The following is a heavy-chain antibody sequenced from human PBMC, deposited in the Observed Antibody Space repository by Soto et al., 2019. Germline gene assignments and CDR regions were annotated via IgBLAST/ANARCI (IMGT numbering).Heavy chain of an antibody. CDR1: GGSISSYY. CDR2: IDTSGTT. V-gene: IGHV4-4*07. CDR3: ARGPRGYVYYHGMDV. J-gene: IGHJ6*02. Sequence: QVQVHESGPGLVKPSETLSLTCTVSGGSISSYYCSWIREAAGKGLEWIGRIDTSGTTNYNPALQSRVTMSVDASKNQFSLNLSSVTAADTAVYYCARGPRGYVYYHGMDVWGQGTTVTVSS. D-gene: IGHD3-10*01.